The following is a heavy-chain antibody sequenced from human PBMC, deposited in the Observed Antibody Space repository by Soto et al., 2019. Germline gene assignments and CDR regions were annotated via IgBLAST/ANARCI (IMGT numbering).Heavy chain of an antibody. CDR3: AKAPREYCSGGICYPFDY. J-gene: IGHJ4*02. D-gene: IGHD2-15*01. Sequence: LRLSCAASGFTFSSYAMSWVRQAPVQGLEWVSAISGGGGSTYYADSVKGRFTISRDNSKNTLYLQMNSLRAEDTAVYYCAKAPREYCSGGICYPFDYWGQGTLVTVSS. V-gene: IGHV3-23*01. CDR1: GFTFSSYA. CDR2: ISGGGGST.